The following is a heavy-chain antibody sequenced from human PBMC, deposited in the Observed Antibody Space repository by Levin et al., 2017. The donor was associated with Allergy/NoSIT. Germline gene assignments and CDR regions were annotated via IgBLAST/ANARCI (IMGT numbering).Heavy chain of an antibody. CDR2: ISASGGKR. CDR1: GFTFSNFV. CDR3: TGKLPLDY. Sequence: GESLKISCAASGFTFSNFVMNWVRQAPGKGLEWVAGISASGGKRYYRDSVKGRFTISRDNSKNTLSLQIDSLRVEDTAVYYCTGKLPLDYWGQGTLVTVSS. J-gene: IGHJ4*02. V-gene: IGHV3-23*01.